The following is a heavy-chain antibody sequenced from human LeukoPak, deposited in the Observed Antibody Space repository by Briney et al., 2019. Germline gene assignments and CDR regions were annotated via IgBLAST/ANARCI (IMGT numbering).Heavy chain of an antibody. J-gene: IGHJ6*04. CDR1: GFTFSSYA. V-gene: IGHV3-23*01. CDR3: ARGGHYYGSGSLGMDV. D-gene: IGHD3-10*01. Sequence: GGSLRLSCAASGFTFSSYAMRWVRQAPGKGLEWVSAISGSGGSKYYADSVKGRFTISRDNSKNTLYLQMNSLRAEDTAVYYCARGGHYYGSGSLGMDVWGKGTTVTVSS. CDR2: ISGSGGSK.